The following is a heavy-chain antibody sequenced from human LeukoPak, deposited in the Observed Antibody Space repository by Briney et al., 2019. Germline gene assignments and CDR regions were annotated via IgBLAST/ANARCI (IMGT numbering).Heavy chain of an antibody. D-gene: IGHD3-9*01. CDR3: ARSPYYDILTGSRGTFDY. J-gene: IGHJ4*02. V-gene: IGHV2-5*02. Sequence: SGPTLVNPTQTLTLTCTFSGFSFSTSGVGLAWIRQPPGKALEWLAVIYWDEDERYRPSLKSRLTINKDTSKNQVVLTMTNMDPVDTATYYCARSPYYDILTGSRGTFDYWGRGILVTVSS. CDR2: IYWDEDE. CDR1: GFSFSTSGVG.